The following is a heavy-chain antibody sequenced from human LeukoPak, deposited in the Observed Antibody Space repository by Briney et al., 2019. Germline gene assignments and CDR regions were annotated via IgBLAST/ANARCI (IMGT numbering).Heavy chain of an antibody. V-gene: IGHV4-39*02. D-gene: IGHD3-3*02. CDR1: GGSIDTTIYF. CDR2: IYYNGDT. CDR3: ARTLSARDWFDP. Sequence: SETLSLTCSVSGGSIDTTIYFWGWLRQPPGKGLEWIGNIYYNGDTYYNPSLESRVTLSMDTSKNRFSLRLSSVTAADTAVYYCARTLSARDWFDPWGQGTLVTVSS. J-gene: IGHJ5*02.